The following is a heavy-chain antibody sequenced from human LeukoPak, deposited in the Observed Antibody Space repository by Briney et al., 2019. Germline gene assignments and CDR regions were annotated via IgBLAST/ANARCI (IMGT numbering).Heavy chain of an antibody. Sequence: SLRLSCTASGFNFGSDAMHWVRQAPGKGLEWVASIWSDGSNDHYADSVKGRFTISRDNSKNTVCLQMNSLRVEDTAVYYCARDPSGSGWSLSDWGQGTPVTVSS. CDR1: GFNFGSDA. V-gene: IGHV3-33*01. CDR3: ARDPSGSGWSLSD. D-gene: IGHD6-19*01. J-gene: IGHJ4*02. CDR2: IWSDGSND.